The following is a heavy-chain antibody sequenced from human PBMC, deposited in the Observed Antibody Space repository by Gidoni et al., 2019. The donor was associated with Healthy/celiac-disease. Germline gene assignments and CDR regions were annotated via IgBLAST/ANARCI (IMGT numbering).Heavy chain of an antibody. CDR3: ARGYSGSYYNYYYYMDV. J-gene: IGHJ6*03. D-gene: IGHD1-26*01. V-gene: IGHV1-18*04. CDR2: ISAYNGNT. Sequence: QVQLVQSGAEVKKPGASVKVSCKASGYTFTTYGISCVRQAPGQGLDGMGWISAYNGNTNYAQKLQGRVTMTTDTSTSTAYIELRSLRSDDTAVYYCARGYSGSYYNYYYYMDVWGKGTTVTVSS. CDR1: GYTFTTYG.